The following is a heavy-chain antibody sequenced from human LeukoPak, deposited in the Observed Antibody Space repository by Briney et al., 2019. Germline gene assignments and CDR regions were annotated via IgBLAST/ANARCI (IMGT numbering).Heavy chain of an antibody. V-gene: IGHV1-69*04. CDR2: IIPILGIA. D-gene: IGHD5-18*01. CDR1: GGTFSSYA. Sequence: SVNESCKASGGTFSSYAISWVRQAPGQGLEWMGRIIPILGIANSAQTFQGRDTITADKSTSTAYMELSSLRSDDTAIYFCARGGLQLWSLVDYWGQGTMITASS. J-gene: IGHJ4*02. CDR3: ARGGLQLWSLVDY.